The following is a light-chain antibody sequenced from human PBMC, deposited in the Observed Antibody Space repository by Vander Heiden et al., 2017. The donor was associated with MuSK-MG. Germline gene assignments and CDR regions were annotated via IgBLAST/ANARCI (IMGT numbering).Light chain of an antibody. Sequence: QSVFTQPPSVSAAPGQKVTISCSGSSSNSGNNYVSWYQQLPGTAPKLLIYDNNKRPSGSPDRFSGSKSGTSATLRITGLQTGDEDDYYCGTWDSSLSAGDVVFGGGTKLTVL. CDR2: DNN. CDR3: GTWDSSLSAGDVV. J-gene: IGLJ2*01. V-gene: IGLV1-51*01. CDR1: SSNSGNNY.